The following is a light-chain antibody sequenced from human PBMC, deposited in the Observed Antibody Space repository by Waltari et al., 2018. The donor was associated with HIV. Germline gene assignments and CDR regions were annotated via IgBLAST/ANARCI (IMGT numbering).Light chain of an antibody. Sequence: QSVLTQPPSLSAAPGQKVSITCSGSSSNIGVNYETWYQQFPRTAPKLLIYDNNGRPSGIPDRFSGSKSGTSATLDITGLRTGDEADYYCVSWDSSLRGVLFGGGTKLTVL. CDR1: SSNIGVNY. CDR3: VSWDSSLRGVL. V-gene: IGLV1-51*01. CDR2: DNN. J-gene: IGLJ2*01.